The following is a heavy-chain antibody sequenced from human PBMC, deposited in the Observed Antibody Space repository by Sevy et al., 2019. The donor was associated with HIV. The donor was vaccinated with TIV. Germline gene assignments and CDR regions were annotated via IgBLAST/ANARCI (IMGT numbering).Heavy chain of an antibody. CDR2: IWYDGSKK. CDR3: ARGDVTTVWPDDY. Sequence: GGSLRLSCAASGFIFGDHVIHWVRQAPGKGLEWVACIWYDGSKKYYADSVKGRFTISMDNSKNTLYLEMSNRRVEDKGLDYCARGDVTTVWPDDYWGQGTLVTVSS. J-gene: IGHJ4*02. CDR1: GFIFGDHV. V-gene: IGHV3-33*01. D-gene: IGHD4-17*01.